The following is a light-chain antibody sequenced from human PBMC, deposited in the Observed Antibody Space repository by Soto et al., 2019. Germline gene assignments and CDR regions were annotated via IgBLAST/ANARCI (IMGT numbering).Light chain of an antibody. CDR3: SSYISSNTQSYV. CDR1: SSDVGGYDF. V-gene: IGLV2-14*01. J-gene: IGLJ1*01. CDR2: DVT. Sequence: QSVLTQPASGSGSPGQSITISCTGTSSDVGGYDFVSWYQQHPGKAPKLMIYDVTNRPSGVSDRFSGSKSGNTASLTISGLQAEDEADYYCSSYISSNTQSYVFGTGTKVTVL.